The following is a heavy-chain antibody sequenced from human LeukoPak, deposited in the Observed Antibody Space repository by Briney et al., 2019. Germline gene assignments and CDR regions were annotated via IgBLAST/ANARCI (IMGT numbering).Heavy chain of an antibody. V-gene: IGHV3-23*01. CDR3: AKLGYYY. CDR2: ISGSGSNT. CDR1: GFTFSSYA. D-gene: IGHD2-15*01. J-gene: IGHJ4*02. Sequence: GGSLRLSCAASGFTFSSYAMCWVRQAPGKGLEWVSVISGSGSNTHYADSVKGRFTISRDNSKNTLYLQMNSLRAEDTAVYYCAKLGYYYWGQGTLVTVSS.